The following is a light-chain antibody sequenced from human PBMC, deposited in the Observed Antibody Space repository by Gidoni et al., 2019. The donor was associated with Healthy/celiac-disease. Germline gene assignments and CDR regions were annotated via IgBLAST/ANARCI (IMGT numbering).Light chain of an antibody. CDR2: WAS. J-gene: IGKJ1*01. CDR3: QQYYSTPWT. Sequence: IVMTQSPDSLSVSLVESATINCKSSQSVLYSSNNKNYLAWYQQKPGQPPKLLIYWASNRESGVPDRFSGSGSGTDFTLTISSLQAEDVAVYYCQQYYSTPWTFGQGTKVEIK. CDR1: QSVLYSSNNKNY. V-gene: IGKV4-1*01.